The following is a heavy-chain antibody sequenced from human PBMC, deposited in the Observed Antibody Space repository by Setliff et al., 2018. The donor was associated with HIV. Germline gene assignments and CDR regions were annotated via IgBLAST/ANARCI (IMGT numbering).Heavy chain of an antibody. CDR1: GFSFFIYA. CDR2: ISGSGGST. CDR3: AKDRVGYCSSISCPGGFDY. J-gene: IGHJ4*02. D-gene: IGHD2-2*03. V-gene: IGHV3-23*01. Sequence: GGSLRLSCAASGFSFFIYAMAWVRQAPGKGLDWVSAISGSGGSTYYADSVKGRFTISRDKSKNTVYLQMYSLRAEDTALYYCAKDRVGYCSSISCPGGFDYWGQGTLVTVSS.